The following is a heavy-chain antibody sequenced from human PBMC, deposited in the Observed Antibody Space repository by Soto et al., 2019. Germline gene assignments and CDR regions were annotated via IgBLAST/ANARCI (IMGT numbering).Heavy chain of an antibody. CDR3: ARPSGYYDTSGYYGAFYYYGMDV. V-gene: IGHV3-48*02. CDR2: ISSSSSTI. Sequence: GGSLRLSCAASGFSFSTYDMNLVRQAPGKGLERISYISSSSSTIYYADSVKGRFTISRDNAENSLYLQMTSLRDEDTAVYYCARPSGYYDTSGYYGAFYYYGMDVWGTGTTVTVSS. CDR1: GFSFSTYD. D-gene: IGHD3-22*01. J-gene: IGHJ6*04.